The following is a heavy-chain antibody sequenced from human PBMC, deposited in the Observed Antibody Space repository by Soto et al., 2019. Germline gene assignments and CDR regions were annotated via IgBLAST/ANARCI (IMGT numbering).Heavy chain of an antibody. CDR2: ISGTGGST. V-gene: IGHV3-23*01. CDR3: ANLPTPGGTYYSYYGTDV. J-gene: IGHJ6*02. D-gene: IGHD1-1*01. CDR1: GFTFSSFA. Sequence: GGSLRLSCAASGFTFSSFAMSWVRQAPGKGLEWVSAISGTGGSTSYSDSVKGRFTISRDNSKNTLYLQMNSLRAEDTAVYYCANLPTPGGTYYSYYGTDVWGHGTTVTVSS.